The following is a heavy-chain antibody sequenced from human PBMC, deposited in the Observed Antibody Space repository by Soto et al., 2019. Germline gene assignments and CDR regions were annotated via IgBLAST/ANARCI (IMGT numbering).Heavy chain of an antibody. CDR2: ISYDGSNK. CDR3: ARADYGGDYFAY. Sequence: QVQLVESGGGVVQPGRSLRLSCAASGFTFSSYAMHWVRQAPGKGLEWVAVISYDGSNKYYADSVKGRFTISRDNSKNTLYLQMNSLRAEDTAVYYCARADYGGDYFAYWGQGTLVTVSS. J-gene: IGHJ4*02. CDR1: GFTFSSYA. D-gene: IGHD4-17*01. V-gene: IGHV3-30-3*01.